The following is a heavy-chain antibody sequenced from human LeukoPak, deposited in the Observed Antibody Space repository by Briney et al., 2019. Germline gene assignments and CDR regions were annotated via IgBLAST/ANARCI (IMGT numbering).Heavy chain of an antibody. CDR2: MNPNSGNT. CDR1: GYTFTSYD. D-gene: IGHD3-22*01. Sequence: GASVKVSCKASGYTFTSYDINWVRQATGQGLGWMGWMNPNSGNTGYAQKFQGRVTMTRNTSISTAYMELSSLRSEDTAVYYCARFPGYYDSSGYYSFEDWFDPWGQGTLVTVPS. J-gene: IGHJ5*02. CDR3: ARFPGYYDSSGYYSFEDWFDP. V-gene: IGHV1-8*01.